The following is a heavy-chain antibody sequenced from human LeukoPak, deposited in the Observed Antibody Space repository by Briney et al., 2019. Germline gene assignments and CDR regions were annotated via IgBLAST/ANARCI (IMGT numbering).Heavy chain of an antibody. V-gene: IGHV3-30*02. D-gene: IGHD3-10*01. CDR1: GFTFSSYG. CDR3: AKDGHYYGSGTNDY. J-gene: IGHJ4*02. Sequence: GGSLRLSCAASGFTFSSYGMHWVRQAPGRGLEGGAFIRYDGSNKYYADSVKGRFTISRDNSKNTLYLQMNSLRAEDTAVYYCAKDGHYYGSGTNDYWGQGTLVTVSS. CDR2: IRYDGSNK.